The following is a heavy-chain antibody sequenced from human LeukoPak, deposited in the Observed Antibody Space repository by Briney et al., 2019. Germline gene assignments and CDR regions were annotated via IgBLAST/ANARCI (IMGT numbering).Heavy chain of an antibody. J-gene: IGHJ4*02. CDR1: GVSTTNGIYY. CDR3: ARHTEYNSGWHFYLDH. V-gene: IGHV4-39*01. Sequence: SETLSLTCTVSGVSTTNGIYYWAWIRQPPGKGLEWIGSVHNVGSTYYNLSLRSRVTMSIDTSKNQFSLRLNSVTAADTAVYYCARHTEYNSGWHFYLDHWGQGILVTVSS. D-gene: IGHD6-19*01. CDR2: VHNVGST.